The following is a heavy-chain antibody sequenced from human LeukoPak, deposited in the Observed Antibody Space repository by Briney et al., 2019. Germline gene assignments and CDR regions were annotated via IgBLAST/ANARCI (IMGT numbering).Heavy chain of an antibody. CDR3: ARDRNNVFDI. CDR1: AFTFRTYW. J-gene: IGHJ3*02. CDR2: ISSSSSYT. V-gene: IGHV3-11*05. Sequence: GGCLRLSCAASAFTFRTYWMSWIRQAPGKGLEWVSYISSSSSYTNYADSVKGRFTISRDNAKNSLYLQMNSLRAEDTAVYYCARDRNNVFDIWGQGTMVTVSS.